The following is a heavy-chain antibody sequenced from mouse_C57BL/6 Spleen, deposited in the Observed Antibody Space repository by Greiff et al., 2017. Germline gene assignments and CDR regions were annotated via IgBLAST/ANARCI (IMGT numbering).Heavy chain of an antibody. CDR2: INPSNGGT. CDR1: GYTFTSYW. D-gene: IGHD1-1*01. Sequence: VQLQQPGTELVKPGASVKLSCKASGYTFTSYWMHWVKPRPGQGLEWIGNINPSNGGTNYNEKFKSKAKLPVDKSSRTAYMQLSSLTSEDSAVYYCARFGDYGSSSEVLSFDYWGQGTTLTVSS. CDR3: ARFGDYGSSSEVLSFDY. J-gene: IGHJ2*01. V-gene: IGHV1-53*01.